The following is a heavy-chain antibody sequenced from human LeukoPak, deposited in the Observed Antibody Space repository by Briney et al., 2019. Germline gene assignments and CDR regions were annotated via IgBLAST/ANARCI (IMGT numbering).Heavy chain of an antibody. D-gene: IGHD3-10*01. J-gene: IGHJ5*02. CDR3: AKGYYYGSGSYYTPYNWFDP. V-gene: IGHV4-34*01. Sequence: PSDTLSLTCAVYGGSFSGYYWSWIRQPPGKGLEWIGEINHSGSTNYNPSLKSRVTISVDTSKNQFSLKLSSVTAADTAVYYCAKGYYYGSGSYYTPYNWFDPWGQGTLVTVSS. CDR2: INHSGST. CDR1: GGSFSGYY.